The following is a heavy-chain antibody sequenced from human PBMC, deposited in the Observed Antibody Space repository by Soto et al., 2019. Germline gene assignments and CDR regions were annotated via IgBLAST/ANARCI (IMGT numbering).Heavy chain of an antibody. Sequence: GASVKVSCKASGYTFTSYGISWGRQAPGQGLEWMGWISAYNGNTNYAQKLQGRVTMTTDTSTSTAYMELRSLRSDDTAVYYCARMDNLEQQLTCDYYYYGIDVRGQGTTVTGSS. J-gene: IGHJ6*02. CDR1: GYTFTSYG. CDR2: ISAYNGNT. V-gene: IGHV1-18*01. CDR3: ARMDNLEQQLTCDYYYYGIDV. D-gene: IGHD6-13*01.